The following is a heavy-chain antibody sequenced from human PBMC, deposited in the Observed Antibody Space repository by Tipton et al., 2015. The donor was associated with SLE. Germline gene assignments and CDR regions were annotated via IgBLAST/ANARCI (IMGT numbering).Heavy chain of an antibody. CDR2: IYTSGST. CDR3: ARGRRCSGGSCYPPFDY. Sequence: TLSLTCTVSGGSISSGSYYWSWNRQPAGKGLEWIGRIYTSGSTNYNPSLKSRVTISVDTSKNQFSLKLSSVTAADTAVYYCARGRRCSGGSCYPPFDYWGQGTLVTVSS. D-gene: IGHD2-15*01. V-gene: IGHV4-61*02. CDR1: GGSISSGSYY. J-gene: IGHJ4*02.